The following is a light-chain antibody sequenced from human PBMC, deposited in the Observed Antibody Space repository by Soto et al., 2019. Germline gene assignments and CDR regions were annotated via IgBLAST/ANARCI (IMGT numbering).Light chain of an antibody. CDR2: AAS. J-gene: IGKJ2*01. Sequence: DIQMTQSPSSLSASAGDRVTITCRASQSIRSYLNWYQQKPGKAPKLLIYAASSLQSGVPSRFSGSGSGTDFTLTISSLQPEDFATYYCQQSYGTPLYTFGPGTKLEIK. V-gene: IGKV1-39*01. CDR1: QSIRSY. CDR3: QQSYGTPLYT.